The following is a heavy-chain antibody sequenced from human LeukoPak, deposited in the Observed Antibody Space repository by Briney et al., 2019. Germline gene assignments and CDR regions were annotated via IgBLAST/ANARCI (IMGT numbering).Heavy chain of an antibody. CDR1: GFTFSDYW. CDR2: INSDGSRT. CDR3: ARVITGSTYGQFDF. J-gene: IGHJ4*02. D-gene: IGHD5-18*01. V-gene: IGHV3-74*01. Sequence: PGGSLRLSCTASGFTFSDYWMHWVRQAPGKGLVWVSRINSDGSRTNYADCVKGRFTISRDNANNTVFLQMNSLTAEDAAVYYCARVITGSTYGQFDFWGQGALATVSS.